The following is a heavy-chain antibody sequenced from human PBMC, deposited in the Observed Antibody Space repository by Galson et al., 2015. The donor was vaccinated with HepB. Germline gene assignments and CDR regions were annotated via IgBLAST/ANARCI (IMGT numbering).Heavy chain of an antibody. Sequence: SLRLSCAASGFTFSSYDMHWVRQATGKGLEWVSAIGTAGDTYYPGSVKGRFTISRENAKNSLYLQMNSLRAADTAVYYCARGLGAAGLTFDLWGRGTLVTVSS. D-gene: IGHD6-13*01. CDR2: IGTAGDT. CDR3: ARGLGAAGLTFDL. CDR1: GFTFSSYD. J-gene: IGHJ2*01. V-gene: IGHV3-13*04.